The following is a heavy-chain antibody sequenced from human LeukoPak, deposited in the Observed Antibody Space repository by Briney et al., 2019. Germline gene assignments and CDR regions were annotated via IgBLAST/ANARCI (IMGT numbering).Heavy chain of an antibody. CDR1: GFTFSSYS. CDR3: ARDYRRLTGYLSWFDP. CDR2: ISSSSSYI. J-gene: IGHJ5*02. D-gene: IGHD3-9*01. V-gene: IGHV3-21*01. Sequence: GGSLRLSCAASGFTFSSYSMNWVRQAPGKGLEWVSSISSSSSYIYYADSVKGRFTISRDNAKNSLYLQMNSLRAEDTAVYYCARDYRRLTGYLSWFDPWGQGTLVTVSS.